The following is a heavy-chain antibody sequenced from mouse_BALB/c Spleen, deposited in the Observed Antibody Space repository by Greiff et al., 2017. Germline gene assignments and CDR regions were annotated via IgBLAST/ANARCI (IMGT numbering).Heavy chain of an antibody. Sequence: QVQLQQSGAELVRPGTSVKVSCKASGYAFTNYLIEWVKQRPGQGLEWIGVINPGSGGTNYNEKFKGKATLTADKSSSTAYMQLSSLTSDDSAVYFCAREEDYYGSAYWGQGTLVTVSA. V-gene: IGHV1-54*01. D-gene: IGHD1-2*01. CDR1: GYAFTNYL. CDR2: INPGSGGT. CDR3: AREEDYYGSAY. J-gene: IGHJ3*01.